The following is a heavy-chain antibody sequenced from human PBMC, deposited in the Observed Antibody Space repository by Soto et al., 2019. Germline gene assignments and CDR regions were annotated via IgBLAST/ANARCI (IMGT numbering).Heavy chain of an antibody. J-gene: IGHJ6*02. CDR3: ARGQDGGAYYYYYGMDV. CDR1: GFTFSSYG. D-gene: IGHD4-17*01. CDR2: IWYDGSNK. Sequence: PGGSLRLSCAASGFTFSSYGMHWVRQAPGKGLEWVAVIWYDGSNKYYADSVKGRFTISRDNSKNTLYLQMNSLRAEDTAVYYCARGQDGGAYYYYYGMDVWGQGTTVTVSS. V-gene: IGHV3-33*01.